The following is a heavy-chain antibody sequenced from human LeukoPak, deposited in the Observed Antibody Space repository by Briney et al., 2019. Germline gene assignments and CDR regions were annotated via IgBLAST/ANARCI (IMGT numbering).Heavy chain of an antibody. J-gene: IGHJ4*02. Sequence: GGSLRLSCAASGFTFSSYSMTWVRQAPGKGLEWVSSISSSSSYIYYADSVKGRFTTSRDNAKNSLYLQMNSLRAEDTAVYYCARDGSGSYFVDYWGQGTLVTVSS. CDR3: ARDGSGSYFVDY. D-gene: IGHD3-10*01. CDR2: ISSSSSYI. CDR1: GFTFSSYS. V-gene: IGHV3-21*01.